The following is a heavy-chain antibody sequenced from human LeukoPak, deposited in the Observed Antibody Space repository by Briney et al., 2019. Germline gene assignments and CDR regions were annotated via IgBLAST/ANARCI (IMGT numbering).Heavy chain of an antibody. CDR1: GFTFSSYS. Sequence: PGGSLRLSCAASGFTFSSYSMNWVRQAPGKGLEWVSSISSSSNYIYYADSVKGRFTISRDNAKNSLYLQMNSLRAEDTAVYYCARADWNDVRGDWGQGTLVTVSS. D-gene: IGHD1-1*01. V-gene: IGHV3-21*01. J-gene: IGHJ4*02. CDR3: ARADWNDVRGD. CDR2: ISSSSNYI.